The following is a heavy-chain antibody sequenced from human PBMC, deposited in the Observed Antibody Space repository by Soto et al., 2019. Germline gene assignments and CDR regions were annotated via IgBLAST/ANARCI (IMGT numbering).Heavy chain of an antibody. CDR1: GGSFDGYY. Sequence: SETLSLTCALYGGSFDGYYWSWIRQSPGKGLEWLGEIYHSGSTKYNPSLKSRVSLSVDTSTKQFSLKMTSMTAADRGVYCGARGVDSWSGYLFWGQGTPVTVSS. CDR2: IYHSGST. V-gene: IGHV4-34*01. CDR3: ARGVDSWSGYLF. D-gene: IGHD3-3*01. J-gene: IGHJ4*02.